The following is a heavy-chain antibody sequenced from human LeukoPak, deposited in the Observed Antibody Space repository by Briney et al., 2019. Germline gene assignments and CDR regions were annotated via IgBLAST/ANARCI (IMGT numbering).Heavy chain of an antibody. J-gene: IGHJ4*02. D-gene: IGHD1-26*01. Sequence: ASVKVSCKASGYTFTSYGISWVRQAPGQGLEWMGWITTYNGNTHYAQNLQGRVTMTTDTSTTTAYMDLRSLRSDDTAVYYCARGPPWELRKGYFDYWGQGTLLTVSS. V-gene: IGHV1-18*01. CDR2: ITTYNGNT. CDR1: GYTFTSYG. CDR3: ARGPPWELRKGYFDY.